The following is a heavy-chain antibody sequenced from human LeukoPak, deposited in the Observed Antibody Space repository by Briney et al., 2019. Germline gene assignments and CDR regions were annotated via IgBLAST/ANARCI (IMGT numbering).Heavy chain of an antibody. V-gene: IGHV3-7*01. J-gene: IGHJ6*03. CDR3: ARVLGGTSYHMDV. CDR1: GFTFSSYW. D-gene: IGHD6-19*01. Sequence: GGSLRLSCAASGFTFSSYWMSWVRQAPGKGLEWVTNIKQDGSEKYYVDSVKGRFTISRDNAKNSLYLQMNSLRAEDTAVYYCARVLGGTSYHMDVWGKGTTVTVSS. CDR2: IKQDGSEK.